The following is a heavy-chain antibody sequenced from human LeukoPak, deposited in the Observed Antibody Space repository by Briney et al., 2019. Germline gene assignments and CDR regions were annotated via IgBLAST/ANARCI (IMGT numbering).Heavy chain of an antibody. CDR3: TRRLDD. Sequence: GGSLRLSCAASGFTFSDHYMDWVRQAPGKGLEWVSAISGNAGSTYYADSVKGRFTISRDNAQNSLYLQMNGLRVEDTAVYYCTRRLDDWGQGTLVTVSS. V-gene: IGHV3-11*04. CDR2: ISGNAGST. D-gene: IGHD3-16*01. CDR1: GFTFSDHY. J-gene: IGHJ4*02.